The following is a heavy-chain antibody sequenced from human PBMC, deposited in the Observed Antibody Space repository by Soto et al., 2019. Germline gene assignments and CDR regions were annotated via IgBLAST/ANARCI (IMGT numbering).Heavy chain of an antibody. V-gene: IGHV3-23*01. Sequence: EVQLLESGGGLVQPGESLRLSCAASGFTFSSYAMSWVRQAPGKGLEWVSVISGSDDSTYYADSVKGRFTISRDNSKYTLYLKMTSLRAEDTAVYYCAKRSSSSTFDYWGQGTLVTVSS. CDR1: GFTFSSYA. J-gene: IGHJ4*02. CDR3: AKRSSSSTFDY. CDR2: ISGSDDST. D-gene: IGHD6-6*01.